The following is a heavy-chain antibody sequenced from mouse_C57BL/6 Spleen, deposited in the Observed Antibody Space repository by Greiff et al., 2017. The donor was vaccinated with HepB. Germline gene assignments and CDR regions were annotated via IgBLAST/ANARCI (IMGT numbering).Heavy chain of an antibody. CDR3: ARGYYDYDLAY. D-gene: IGHD2-4*01. J-gene: IGHJ3*01. Sequence: EVMLVESGGGLVKPGGSLKLSCAASGFTFSDYGMHWVRQAPEKGLEWVAYISSGSSTIYYADTVKGRFTISRDNAKNTLFLQMTSLRSEDTAMYYCARGYYDYDLAYWGQGTLVTVSA. CDR1: GFTFSDYG. V-gene: IGHV5-17*01. CDR2: ISSGSSTI.